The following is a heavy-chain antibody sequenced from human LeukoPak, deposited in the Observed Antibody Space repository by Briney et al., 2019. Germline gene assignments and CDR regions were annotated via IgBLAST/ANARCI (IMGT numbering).Heavy chain of an antibody. D-gene: IGHD6-19*01. V-gene: IGHV3-23*01. J-gene: IGHJ4*02. CDR2: ISGSGGST. CDR1: GFTFSSYA. Sequence: PGGSPRLSCAASGFTFSSYAMSWVRQAPGKGLEWVSAISGSGGSTYYADSVKGRFTISRDNPKNTLYLQMNSLRAEDTAVYYCAKNPHRYYSSGWYQFDYWGQGTLVTVSS. CDR3: AKNPHRYYSSGWYQFDY.